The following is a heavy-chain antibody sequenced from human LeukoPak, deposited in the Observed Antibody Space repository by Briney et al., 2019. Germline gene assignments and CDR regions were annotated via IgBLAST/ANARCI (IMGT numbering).Heavy chain of an antibody. CDR2: IYDSRST. CDR1: GDTIRSYY. J-gene: IGHJ6*02. V-gene: IGHV4-59*01. D-gene: IGHD5-18*01. Sequence: SETVSLTCSVSGDTIRSYYWSWIGQPPGKGRMWIGYIYDSRSTNYNPSRKRRVTISADTSKNQFALKLSSVPAAATAVYYCASQTGVTYAMDVWGQGTTVTVSS. CDR3: ASQTGVTYAMDV.